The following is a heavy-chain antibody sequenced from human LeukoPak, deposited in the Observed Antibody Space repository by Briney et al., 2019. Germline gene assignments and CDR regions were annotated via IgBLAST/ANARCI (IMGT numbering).Heavy chain of an antibody. CDR3: ARGVVIAPQTFDY. CDR2: IYYSGST. V-gene: IGHV4-61*01. CDR1: GGSISSSSYY. Sequence: SETLSLTCTVSGGSISSSSYYWSWIRQPPGKGLEWIGYIYYSGSTYYNPSLKSRVTISVDTSKNQFSLKLSSVTAADTAVYYCARGVVIAPQTFDYWGQGTLVTVSS. D-gene: IGHD2-21*01. J-gene: IGHJ4*02.